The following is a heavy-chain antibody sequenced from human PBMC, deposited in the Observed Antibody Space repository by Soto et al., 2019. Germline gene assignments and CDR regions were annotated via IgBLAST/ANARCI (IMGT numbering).Heavy chain of an antibody. Sequence: PGGSLRLSCAAYRFTFSSYAMHWVRQAPGKGLEWVAVISYDGSNKYYADSVKGRFTISRDNSKNTLYLQMNSLRAEDTAVYYCARPLWRNDYDGGYFDLWGRGTLVTVS. V-gene: IGHV3-30-3*01. J-gene: IGHJ2*01. CDR3: ARPLWRNDYDGGYFDL. D-gene: IGHD4-17*01. CDR1: RFTFSSYA. CDR2: ISYDGSNK.